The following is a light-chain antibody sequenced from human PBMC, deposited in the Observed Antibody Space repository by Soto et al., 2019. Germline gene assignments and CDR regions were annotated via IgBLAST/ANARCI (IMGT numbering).Light chain of an antibody. CDR2: GAS. CDR1: QSIRTN. V-gene: IGKV3-15*01. J-gene: IGKJ3*01. Sequence: EIVLTQSPATLSVSAGGTVTLSCRASQSIRTNVAWYQQIPGQAPRLLVYGASTRATGVPARFSGSGSGIEFTLNISSLQSEDSAFYYCQQYFNWPLTWTFGPGTKVQIK. CDR3: QQYFNWPLTWT.